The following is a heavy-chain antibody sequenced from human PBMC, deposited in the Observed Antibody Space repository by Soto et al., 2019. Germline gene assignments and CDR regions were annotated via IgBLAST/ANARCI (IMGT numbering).Heavy chain of an antibody. Sequence: SETLSLTCTVSGGSISRYYWSWIRQPAGKGLEWIGRIYTSGSTNYNPSLKSRVTMSVDTSKNQLSLKLSSVTAADTAVYYCARDMGCSSNSCYSDYWGQGTLVTVSS. V-gene: IGHV4-4*07. CDR2: IYTSGST. CDR3: ARDMGCSSNSCYSDY. D-gene: IGHD2-2*01. CDR1: GGSISRYY. J-gene: IGHJ4*02.